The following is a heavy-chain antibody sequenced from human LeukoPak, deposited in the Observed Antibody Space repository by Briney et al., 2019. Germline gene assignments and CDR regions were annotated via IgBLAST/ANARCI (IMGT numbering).Heavy chain of an antibody. CDR3: ARGYSSSWLTFDY. V-gene: IGHV4-34*01. D-gene: IGHD6-13*01. Sequence: SETLSLACPVYGGFFSGYYWSRIRQPPGKGLEWIGEINHSGSTNYSPSLKSRVTISVDTSKNQFSLKLSSVTAADTAVYYCARGYSSSWLTFDYWGQGTLVTVSS. CDR2: INHSGST. CDR1: GGFFSGYY. J-gene: IGHJ4*02.